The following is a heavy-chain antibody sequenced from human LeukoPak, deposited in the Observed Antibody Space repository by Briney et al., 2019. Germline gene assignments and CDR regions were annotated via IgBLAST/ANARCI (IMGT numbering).Heavy chain of an antibody. V-gene: IGHV3-23*01. CDR3: AKDPTVAGTAEYFQY. CDR2: ISDSGGTT. J-gene: IGHJ1*01. D-gene: IGHD6-19*01. CDR1: GFTFSSYA. Sequence: GGSLRLSCAASGFTFSSYAMSWVRQAAGKGLERVSTISDSGGTTYYADSVKGRFTISRDNSKNTLYLQMNSLRGDDTAVYYCAKDPTVAGTAEYFQYWGQGTLVAVAS.